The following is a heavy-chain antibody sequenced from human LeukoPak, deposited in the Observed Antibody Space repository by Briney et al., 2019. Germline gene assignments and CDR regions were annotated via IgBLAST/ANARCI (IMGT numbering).Heavy chain of an antibody. CDR3: ARAGSHRNSGYDY. V-gene: IGHV3-23*01. CDR2: ISGDGGTT. Sequence: GGSLRLSCAASGFPFSNYAMSWVRQAPGKGPECVSVISGDGGTTYYADFVKGRFTISRDNSKNTLYLQMNSLRAEDTAVYYCARAGSHRNSGYDYWGQGTLVTVSS. J-gene: IGHJ4*02. D-gene: IGHD5-12*01. CDR1: GFPFSNYA.